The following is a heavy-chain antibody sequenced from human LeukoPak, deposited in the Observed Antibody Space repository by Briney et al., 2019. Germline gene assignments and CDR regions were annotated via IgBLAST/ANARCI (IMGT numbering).Heavy chain of an antibody. D-gene: IGHD5-24*01. CDR3: ARGGYNHAFDI. V-gene: IGHV3-74*01. J-gene: IGHJ3*02. Sequence: GGSLRLSCTASGFTFSSYWIHWVRHPPGKVLLWVSRINSDGGDTIYADSVRGRFTISRDNAKNTLYLQMNSLGAEDTAVYYCARGGYNHAFDIWGQGTVVTVSS. CDR1: GFTFSSYW. CDR2: INSDGGDT.